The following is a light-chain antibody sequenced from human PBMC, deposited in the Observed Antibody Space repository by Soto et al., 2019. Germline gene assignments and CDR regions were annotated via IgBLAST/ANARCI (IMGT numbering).Light chain of an antibody. CDR2: DAS. J-gene: IGKJ1*01. Sequence: IQLTPSLCTLSASACHRVTITCRASQSIGSWLAWYQQKPGKAPKLLIYDASNLESGVPSRFSGSGSGTEFTLTISSLQPDDFATYYCQQYNSYSRTFGLGTKVDIK. V-gene: IGKV1-5*01. CDR1: QSIGSW. CDR3: QQYNSYSRT.